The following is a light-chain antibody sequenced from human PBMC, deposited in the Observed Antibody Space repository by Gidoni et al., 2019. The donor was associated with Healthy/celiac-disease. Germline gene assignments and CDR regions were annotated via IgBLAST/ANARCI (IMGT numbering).Light chain of an antibody. CDR1: QRVSSK. Sequence: EIVMTQSPATQSVSPGERATLSCRASQRVSSKLAWYQQKPGQAPRLLIYGASTRATGIPARCSVSGSGTEFTLTISSLQSEDFAVYYCQQYNNWPTWTCGQGTKVEIK. CDR3: QQYNNWPTWT. J-gene: IGKJ1*01. CDR2: GAS. V-gene: IGKV3-15*01.